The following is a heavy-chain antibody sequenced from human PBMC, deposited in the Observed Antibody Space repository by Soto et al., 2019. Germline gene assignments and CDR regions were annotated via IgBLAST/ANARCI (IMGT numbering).Heavy chain of an antibody. J-gene: IGHJ4*02. CDR1: VFNFGCFG. V-gene: IGHV3-30*03. CDR2: LSYEGSEE. Sequence: LRLSCSASVFNFGCFGRHWVRQAPCKGLEWLSVLSYEGSEEYYADSLRGRFTISRDNSKNTLFLQMDSLRVDDTGVYYCALTRRSSLLEVAGPGFEYWGQGTLVTVSS. CDR3: ALTRRSSLLEVAGPGFEY. D-gene: IGHD6-19*01.